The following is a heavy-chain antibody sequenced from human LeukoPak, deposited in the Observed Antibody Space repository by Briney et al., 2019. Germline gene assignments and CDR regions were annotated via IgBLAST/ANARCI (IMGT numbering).Heavy chain of an antibody. V-gene: IGHV5-51*01. Sequence: GESLKISCKGSGYSFTNYWIGWVRQMPGKGLELMGIIYPGDCDTRYSPAFQGQVTISAAQSISTAYLQWSSLKASDPAMYYCARHTSGCDQTPFDYWGQGSLVSVCS. CDR1: GYSFTNYW. CDR3: ARHTSGCDQTPFDY. J-gene: IGHJ4*02. CDR2: IYPGDCDT. D-gene: IGHD5-12*01.